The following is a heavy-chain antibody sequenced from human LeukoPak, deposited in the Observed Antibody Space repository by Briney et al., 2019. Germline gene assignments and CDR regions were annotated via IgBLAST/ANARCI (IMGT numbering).Heavy chain of an antibody. D-gene: IGHD6-13*01. V-gene: IGHV1-69*04. CDR3: ARDRQDSSSWYSDC. CDR1: GGTFSSYA. J-gene: IGHJ4*02. CDR2: IIPILGIA. Sequence: SVKVSCKASGGTFSSYAISWVRQAPGQGLEWMGRIIPILGIANYAQKFQGRVTITADKSTSTAYMELSSLRSEDTAVYYCARDRQDSSSWYSDCWGQGTLSPSPQ.